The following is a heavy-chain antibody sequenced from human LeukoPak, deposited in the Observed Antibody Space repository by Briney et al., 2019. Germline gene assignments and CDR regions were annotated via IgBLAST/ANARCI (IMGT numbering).Heavy chain of an antibody. CDR2: IKSKTDGGTT. CDR1: GFTFSNAW. D-gene: IGHD1-26*01. V-gene: IGHV3-15*01. J-gene: IGHJ4*02. CDR3: ARGRPRVGATS. Sequence: GGSLRLSCAASGFTFSNAWMSWVRQAPGKGLEWVGRIKSKTDGGTTDYAAPVKGRFTISRDDSKNTLYLQMNSLKTEDTAVYYCARGRPRVGATSWGQGTLVTVSS.